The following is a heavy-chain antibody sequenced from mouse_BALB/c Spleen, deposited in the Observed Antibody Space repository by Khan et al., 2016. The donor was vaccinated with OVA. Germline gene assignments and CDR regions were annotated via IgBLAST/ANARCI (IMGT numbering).Heavy chain of an antibody. CDR3: ASYYRYPTRFAY. CDR2: INPSNSYT. CDR1: GYTFSNYT. V-gene: IGHV1-4*01. D-gene: IGHD2-12*01. J-gene: IGHJ3*01. Sequence: VQLQESGAELARPGASVKMSCKASGYTFSNYTMHWLKQRPGQGLEWIGYINPSNSYTYYNQKFNDRATLTADKSSSTAYMKLSSLTSDDSAVNYCASYYRYPTRFAYWSQGTLVTVSA.